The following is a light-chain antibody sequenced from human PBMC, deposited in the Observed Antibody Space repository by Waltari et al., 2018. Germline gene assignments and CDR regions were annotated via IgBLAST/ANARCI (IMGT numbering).Light chain of an antibody. V-gene: IGKV3-11*01. J-gene: IGKJ4*01. Sequence: VILTQSPATLSLSPGERATLSCRASQSVSNYLAWYHQKPGQAPRLLIYCASSRATGIPDRFSGTGSGTEFTLTISSLEPEDFAVYFCQRYSNSPLTFGGGTKVEIK. CDR1: QSVSNY. CDR3: QRYSNSPLT. CDR2: CAS.